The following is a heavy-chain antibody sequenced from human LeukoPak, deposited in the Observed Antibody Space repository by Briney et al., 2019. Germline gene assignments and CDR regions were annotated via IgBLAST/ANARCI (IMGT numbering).Heavy chain of an antibody. V-gene: IGHV3-30*18. CDR1: GFTFSSYG. CDR2: ISYDGSNK. CDR3: AKDLSSSWEYYYHYYGMDV. Sequence: GGSLRLSCAASGFTFSSYGMHWVRQAPGKGLEWVAVISYDGSNKYYADSVKGRFTISRDNSKNTLYLQMNSLRAEDTAVYYCAKDLSSSWEYYYHYYGMDVWGQGTTVTVSS. D-gene: IGHD6-13*01. J-gene: IGHJ6*02.